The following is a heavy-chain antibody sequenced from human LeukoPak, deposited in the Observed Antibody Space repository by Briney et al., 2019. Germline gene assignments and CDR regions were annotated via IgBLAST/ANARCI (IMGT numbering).Heavy chain of an antibody. CDR3: AKDDYGGRKAFSVAG. CDR2: ISYDGTNK. Sequence: PGRSLRLSCAASGFTFSTYGMHWVRQAPGKGLEWVAVISYDGTNKYYADSVKGRFTISRDNSKNTLYLQMNSLRAEDTALYYCAKDDYGGRKAFSVAGGGQETSVTVSS. V-gene: IGHV3-30*18. D-gene: IGHD4-23*01. CDR1: GFTFSTYG. J-gene: IGHJ4*01.